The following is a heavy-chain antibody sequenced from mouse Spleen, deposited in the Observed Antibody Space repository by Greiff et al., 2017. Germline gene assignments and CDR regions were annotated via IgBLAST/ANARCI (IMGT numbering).Heavy chain of an antibody. Sequence: EVKLMESGGGLVKLGGSLKLSCAASGFTFSSYYMSWVRQTPEKRLELVAAINSNGGSTYYPDTVKGRFTISRDNAKNTLYLQMSSLKSEDTALYYCARHERGYDSYWYFDVWGAGTTVTVSS. J-gene: IGHJ1*01. CDR2: INSNGGST. D-gene: IGHD2-2*01. V-gene: IGHV5-6-2*01. CDR1: GFTFSSYY. CDR3: ARHERGYDSYWYFDV.